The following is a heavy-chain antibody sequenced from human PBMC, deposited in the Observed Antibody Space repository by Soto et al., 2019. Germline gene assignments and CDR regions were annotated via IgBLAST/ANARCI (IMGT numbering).Heavy chain of an antibody. V-gene: IGHV3-30-3*01. D-gene: IGHD5-18*01. CDR1: GFTFSSYA. CDR3: AREALGYSYGFFDY. Sequence: GGSLRLSCAASGFTFSSYAMHWVRQAPGKGLEWVAVISYDGSNKYYADSVKGRFTISRDNSKNTLYLQMNSLRAEDTAVYYCAREALGYSYGFFDYGGQGTLVTVSS. J-gene: IGHJ4*02. CDR2: ISYDGSNK.